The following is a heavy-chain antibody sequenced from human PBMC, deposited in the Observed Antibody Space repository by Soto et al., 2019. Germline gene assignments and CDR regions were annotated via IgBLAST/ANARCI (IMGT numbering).Heavy chain of an antibody. CDR3: AKDRRGVGATNALDY. J-gene: IGHJ4*02. V-gene: IGHV3-23*01. D-gene: IGHD1-26*01. CDR1: GFTFSSYA. Sequence: GGSLRLSCAASGFTFSSYAMSWVRQAPGKGLEWVSAISGSGGSTYYADSVKGRFTISRDNSKNTLYLQMNSLRAEDTAVYYCAKDRRGVGATNALDYWGQGTLVTVSS. CDR2: ISGSGGST.